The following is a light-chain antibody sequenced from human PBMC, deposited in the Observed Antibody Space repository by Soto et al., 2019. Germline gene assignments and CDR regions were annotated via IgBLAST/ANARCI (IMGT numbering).Light chain of an antibody. J-gene: IGLJ1*01. CDR1: SGHSNYA. CDR3: QTWGTGIGV. Sequence: QPVLTQSPSASASLGASVTLTCTLSSGHSNYAIAWHQQQPGKGPRYLMKVNSDGSHSRADGIPHRFSGSSSGAERYLTISRLQSEDEADYYCQTWGTGIGVFGTGTKVTVL. V-gene: IGLV4-69*01. CDR2: VNSDGSH.